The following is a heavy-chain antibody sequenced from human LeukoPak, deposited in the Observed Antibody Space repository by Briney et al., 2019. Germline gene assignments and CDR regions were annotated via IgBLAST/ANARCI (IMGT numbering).Heavy chain of an antibody. CDR1: GFTFSSYA. CDR2: LSAGGNT. D-gene: IGHD1-26*01. Sequence: GGSLRLSCAASGFTFSSYAMSWVRQAPGKGLEWVSALSAGGNTYYADSVKGRFTISRDNSKNTLYLQMNSLRAEDTAVYYCAESYVGDYWGQGTLVTVSS. CDR3: AESYVGDY. J-gene: IGHJ4*02. V-gene: IGHV3-23*01.